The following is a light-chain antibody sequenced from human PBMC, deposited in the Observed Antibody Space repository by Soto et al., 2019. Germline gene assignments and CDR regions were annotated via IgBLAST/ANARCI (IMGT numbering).Light chain of an antibody. CDR1: QDITNY. Sequence: DIHVTQSPSSLSASVGDRVTITCQASQDITNYLNWYKQKPGKAPNLLIYDASNLETGVPSRFSGSGSGTHFTFTISCLQPEDIATYYCQQYDTLRVTFGPGTKVDIK. V-gene: IGKV1-33*01. CDR3: QQYDTLRVT. J-gene: IGKJ3*01. CDR2: DAS.